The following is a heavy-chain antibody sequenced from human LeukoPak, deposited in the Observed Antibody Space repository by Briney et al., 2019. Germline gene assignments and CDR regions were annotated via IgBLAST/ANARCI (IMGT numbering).Heavy chain of an antibody. CDR2: ISGSGGST. V-gene: IGHV3-23*01. CDR1: GFTFSSYA. CDR3: ARAGTVSINWFDP. J-gene: IGHJ5*02. D-gene: IGHD1-1*01. Sequence: GGSLRLSCAASGFTFSSYAMSWVRQAPGKGLEWVSAISGSGGSTYYADSVKGRFTISRDNAKNSLYLQMNSLRDEDTAVYYCARAGTVSINWFDPWGQGTLVIVSS.